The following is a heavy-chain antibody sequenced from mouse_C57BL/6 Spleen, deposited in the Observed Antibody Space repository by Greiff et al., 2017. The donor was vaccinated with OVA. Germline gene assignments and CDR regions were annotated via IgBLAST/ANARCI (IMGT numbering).Heavy chain of an antibody. D-gene: IGHD2-5*01. V-gene: IGHV1-64*01. CDR1: GYTFTSYW. Sequence: VQLQQPGAELVKPGASVKFSCKASGYTFTSYWMHWVKQRPGQGLEWIGMIHPNSGSTNYNEKFKSKATLTVDKSSSTAYMQLSSLTSEDSAVYYCARYHYSNQGYYFDYWGQGTTLTVSS. J-gene: IGHJ2*01. CDR3: ARYHYSNQGYYFDY. CDR2: IHPNSGST.